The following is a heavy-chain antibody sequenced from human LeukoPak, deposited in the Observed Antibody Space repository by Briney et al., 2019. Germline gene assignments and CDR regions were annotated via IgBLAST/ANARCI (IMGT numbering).Heavy chain of an antibody. D-gene: IGHD3-22*01. V-gene: IGHV4-59*08. CDR2: IYYSGST. J-gene: IGHJ3*01. CDR3: ARLVESAYYDSTTT. Sequence: SETLSLTCTVSGGSISSYYWSWIRQPPGRGLEWIGYIYYSGSTNYNPSLKGRVTISVDTSKNQFSLKLSSVTAADTAVYYCARLVESAYYDSTTTWGQGTMVTVSS. CDR1: GGSISSYY.